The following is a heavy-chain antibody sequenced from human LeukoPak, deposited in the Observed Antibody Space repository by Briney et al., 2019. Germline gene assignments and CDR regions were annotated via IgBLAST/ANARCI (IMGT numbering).Heavy chain of an antibody. CDR3: CIAAAEEGYFDY. J-gene: IGHJ4*02. CDR2: FDPEDGET. V-gene: IGHV1-24*01. CDR1: GYTLTELS. Sequence: ASVTVSCKVSGYTLTELSMHWVRQAPGKGLEWMGGFDPEDGETIYAQKFQGRVTMTEDTSTDTAYMELSSLRSEDTAVYYCCIAAAEEGYFDYWGQGTLVTVSS. D-gene: IGHD6-13*01.